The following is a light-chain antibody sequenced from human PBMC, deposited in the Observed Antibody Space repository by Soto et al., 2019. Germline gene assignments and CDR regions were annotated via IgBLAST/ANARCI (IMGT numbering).Light chain of an antibody. CDR1: SGDVGSYNL. CDR3: CSYARSSTPDV. J-gene: IGLJ1*01. Sequence: QSVLTRPACVSGSPGQSVTISCTGTSGDVGSYNLVSWYHKHSGKAPKLMIYEGSKRPSGFSNRFSGSKSGNTASLTISGLQSEDEAHYYCCSYARSSTPDVFGPGTSVTVL. V-gene: IGLV2-23*01. CDR2: EGS.